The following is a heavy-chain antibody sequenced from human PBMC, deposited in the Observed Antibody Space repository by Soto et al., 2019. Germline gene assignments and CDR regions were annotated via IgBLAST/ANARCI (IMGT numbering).Heavy chain of an antibody. V-gene: IGHV3-48*02. Sequence: GGSLRLSCAASGFTFSSYSMNWVRQAPGKGLEWVSYISSSSSTIYYADSVKGRFTISRDNAKNSLYLQMNSLRDEDTAVYYCARVFGYSSGWYYHAFDIWGQGTMVTVSS. CDR2: ISSSSSTI. CDR1: GFTFSSYS. CDR3: ARVFGYSSGWYYHAFDI. J-gene: IGHJ3*02. D-gene: IGHD6-19*01.